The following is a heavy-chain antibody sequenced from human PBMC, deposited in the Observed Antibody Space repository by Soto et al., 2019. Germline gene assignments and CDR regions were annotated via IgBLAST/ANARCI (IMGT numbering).Heavy chain of an antibody. CDR3: AKDMGDRGGDAFDI. J-gene: IGHJ3*02. Sequence: PGGSLRLSCAASGFTFDDYAMHWVRQAPGKGLEWVSGISWNSGSIGYADSVKGRFTISRDNAKNSLYLQMNSLRAEDTALYYCAKDMGDRGGDAFDIWGQGTMVTVSS. CDR2: ISWNSGSI. CDR1: GFTFDDYA. V-gene: IGHV3-9*01.